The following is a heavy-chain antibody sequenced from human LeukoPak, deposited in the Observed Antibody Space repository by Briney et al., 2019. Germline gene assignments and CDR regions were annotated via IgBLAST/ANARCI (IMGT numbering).Heavy chain of an antibody. V-gene: IGHV3-33*01. J-gene: IGHJ3*02. CDR3: ARDEGVGDNALDI. CDR2: ILKDGSQE. Sequence: GGSLRLSCAASGFTFSSYGMPWVRQAPGKGLEWVAVILKDGSQETYADSGKGRFTISTDNSKNTLFLQMNSLRAEDTAVYYCARDEGVGDNALDIWGQGTMVTVSS. CDR1: GFTFSSYG. D-gene: IGHD3-16*01.